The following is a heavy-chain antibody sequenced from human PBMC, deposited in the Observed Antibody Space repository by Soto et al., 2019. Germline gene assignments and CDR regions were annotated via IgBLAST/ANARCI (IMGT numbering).Heavy chain of an antibody. CDR2: IIPIFGTA. D-gene: IGHD2-21*02. CDR3: AIDPAYCGGDSYA. Sequence: SVKVSCKASGGTFSSYAISWVRQAPGQGLEWMGGIIPIFGTANYAQKFQGRVTITADESTSTAYMELSSLRSEDTAVYYCAIDPAYCGGDSYAWGQGTLVTVSS. CDR1: GGTFSSYA. J-gene: IGHJ4*02. V-gene: IGHV1-69*13.